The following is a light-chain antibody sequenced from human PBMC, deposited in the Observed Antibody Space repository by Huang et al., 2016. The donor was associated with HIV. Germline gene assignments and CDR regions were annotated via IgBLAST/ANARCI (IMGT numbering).Light chain of an antibody. Sequence: IQLTQSPSSLSASVGDRVTITCRASQDISSYLAWYQQKPGKAPKLLIYAASTLESGVPSRFNGSGSGTEFTLTINNLQPEDCATYYCLQLNSYPGTFGPGTNVDV. CDR2: AAS. V-gene: IGKV1-9*01. CDR1: QDISSY. J-gene: IGKJ3*01. CDR3: LQLNSYPGT.